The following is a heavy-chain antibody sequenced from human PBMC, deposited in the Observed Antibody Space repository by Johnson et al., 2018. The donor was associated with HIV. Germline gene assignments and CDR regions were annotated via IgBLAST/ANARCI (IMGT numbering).Heavy chain of an antibody. CDR1: GFTFSSYG. Sequence: QVQLMESGGGVVQPGGSLRLSCAASGFTFSSYGMHWVRQAPGKGLEWVSVIYSGGSTYYADSVKGRFAISRDNSKNTLYLQMNTLRVGDTAVYYCARTLGFGTEDAFDIWGQGTMVTVSS. CDR2: IYSGGST. CDR3: ARTLGFGTEDAFDI. J-gene: IGHJ3*02. V-gene: IGHV3-NL1*01. D-gene: IGHD3-10*01.